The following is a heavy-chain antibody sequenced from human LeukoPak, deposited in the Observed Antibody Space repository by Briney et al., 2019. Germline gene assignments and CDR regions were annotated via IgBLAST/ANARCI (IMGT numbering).Heavy chain of an antibody. J-gene: IGHJ4*02. CDR1: GYTFTGYY. CDR3: ARSIAGYSSGWYYFDY. V-gene: IGHV1-2*02. D-gene: IGHD6-19*01. CDR2: INPNSGGT. Sequence: ASVKVSCKASGYTFTGYYMHWVRQAPGQGLEWMGWINPNSGGTNYAQKFQGRVTMTRDTSISTAYMELSRLRSDDTAVYYCARSIAGYSSGWYYFDYWGQGTLVTVSS.